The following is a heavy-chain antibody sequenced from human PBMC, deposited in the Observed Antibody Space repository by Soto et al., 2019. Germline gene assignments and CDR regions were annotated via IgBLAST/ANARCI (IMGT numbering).Heavy chain of an antibody. CDR3: ARAPTWTNNWFDP. Sequence: PSKTLSLTCTVSGGSISSGDYYWSWIRQPPGKGLEWIGYIYYSGSTYYNPSLKSRVTISVDTSKNQFSLKLSSVTAADTAVYYCARAPTWTNNWFDPWGQGTLVTVSS. CDR1: GGSISSGDYY. J-gene: IGHJ5*02. V-gene: IGHV4-30-4*01. D-gene: IGHD3-3*01. CDR2: IYYSGST.